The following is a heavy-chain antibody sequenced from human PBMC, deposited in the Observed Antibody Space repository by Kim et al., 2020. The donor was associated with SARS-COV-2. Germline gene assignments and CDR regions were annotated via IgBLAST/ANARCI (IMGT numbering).Heavy chain of an antibody. V-gene: IGHV4-34*01. CDR1: GGSFSGYY. CDR3: ARSWPRSWYPNVPTQPYYFDY. D-gene: IGHD6-13*01. J-gene: IGHJ4*02. Sequence: SETLSLTCAVYGGSFSGYYWSWIRQPPGKGLEWIGEINHSGSTNYNPSLKSRVTISVDTSKNQFSLKLSSVTAADTAVYYCARSWPRSWYPNVPTQPYYFDYWGQGTLVTVSS. CDR2: INHSGST.